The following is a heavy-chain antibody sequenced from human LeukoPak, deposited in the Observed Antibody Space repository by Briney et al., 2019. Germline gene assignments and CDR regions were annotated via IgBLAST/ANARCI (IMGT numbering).Heavy chain of an antibody. CDR2: ISSTGSSI. J-gene: IGHJ5*02. CDR1: GFTDSYYT. V-gene: IGHV3-21*01. Sequence: PGGTLRLSCAASGFTDSYYTMSWVRQAPGKGLEWVSSISSTGSSIYYADSVKGRFTISRDNAKNSLYLQMSSLRVEDTAVYYCARDDVAWNDVHWFDPWGQGTLVTVSS. CDR3: ARDDVAWNDVHWFDP. D-gene: IGHD1-1*01.